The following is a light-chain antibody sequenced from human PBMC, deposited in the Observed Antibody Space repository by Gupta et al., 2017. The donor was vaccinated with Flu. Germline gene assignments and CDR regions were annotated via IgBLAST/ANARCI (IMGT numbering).Light chain of an antibody. Sequence: SLGERATINCKSSQSVLYSSNNKNYLAWYQQKPGQPPKLLIYWASTRESGVPDRYSGSGSGTDFTLTISSLQADDVAVYYCQQYYSTPQTFGQGTKVEIK. CDR3: QQYYSTPQT. CDR2: WAS. CDR1: QSVLYSSNNKNY. J-gene: IGKJ1*01. V-gene: IGKV4-1*01.